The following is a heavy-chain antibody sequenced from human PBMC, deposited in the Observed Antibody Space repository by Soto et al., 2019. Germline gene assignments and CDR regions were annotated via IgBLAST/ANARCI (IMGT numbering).Heavy chain of an antibody. D-gene: IGHD2-21*02. CDR3: AISGVTGIVILSNWFNP. CDR2: ISSSGSH. J-gene: IGHJ5*02. Sequence: SETLSLPCTVSGDSIGGVGYWSWIRQFPGRGLEWIGCISSSGSHYYNPALNNRISLSLNTSQSQFSLKPLSVTAADPAFYYLAISGVTGIVILSNWFNPWGQGTLGTVSS. CDR1: GDSIGGVGY. V-gene: IGHV4-31*03.